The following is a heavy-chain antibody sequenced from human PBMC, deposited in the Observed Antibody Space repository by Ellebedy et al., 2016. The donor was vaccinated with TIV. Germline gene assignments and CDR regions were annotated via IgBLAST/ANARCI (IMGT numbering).Heavy chain of an antibody. Sequence: GESLKISCAASGFPFSSFEFNWVRRAPGQGLGWVSVIYGGGNTDYAEHVEGRFTISRDNSKNTVYLQMNSLRAEDTAVYYCARARGWYGSDGMDVWGEGTTVTVSS. CDR2: IYGGGNT. CDR1: GFPFSSFE. D-gene: IGHD6-19*01. CDR3: ARARGWYGSDGMDV. J-gene: IGHJ6*04. V-gene: IGHV3-53*01.